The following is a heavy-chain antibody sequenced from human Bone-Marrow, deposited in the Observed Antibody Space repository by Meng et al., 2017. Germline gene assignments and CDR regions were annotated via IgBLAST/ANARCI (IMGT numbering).Heavy chain of an antibody. J-gene: IGHJ4*02. V-gene: IGHV4-30-4*01. CDR1: NDSIRSGDYY. D-gene: IGHD4-17*01. Sequence: QVQLQESGPGLVKPSQTLSLTCTVSNDSIRSGDYYWSWIRQPPGKGLEWIGFIYYSGTTYYNPSLKSRVTISVDTSKNQFSLNLSSVTAADTAVYYCARDRGGYGDISHWGQGTLVTVSS. CDR2: IYYSGTT. CDR3: ARDRGGYGDISH.